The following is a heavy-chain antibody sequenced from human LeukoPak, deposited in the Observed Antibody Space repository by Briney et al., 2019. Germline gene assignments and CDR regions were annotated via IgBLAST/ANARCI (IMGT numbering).Heavy chain of an antibody. J-gene: IGHJ4*02. CDR3: AKDRSPSGPIAVAGNFDY. CDR1: GFTFSSYA. V-gene: IGHV3-30-3*01. CDR2: ISYDGSNK. D-gene: IGHD6-19*01. Sequence: GGSLRPSCAASGFTFSSYAMHWVRQAPGKGLEWVAVISYDGSNKYYADSVKGRFTISRDNSKNTLYLQMNSLRVDDTAVYYCAKDRSPSGPIAVAGNFDYWGQGTLVTVSS.